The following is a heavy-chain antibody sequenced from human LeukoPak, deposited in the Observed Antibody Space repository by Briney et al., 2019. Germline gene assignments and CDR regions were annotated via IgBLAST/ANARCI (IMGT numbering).Heavy chain of an antibody. Sequence: PGRSLRLSCAASGFTFSSYGMHWVRQAPGKGLEWVAVIWYDGSNKYYADSVKGRFTISRDNSKNTLYLQMDSLRAEDTAVYYCASHNSGSPDYWGQGTLVTVSS. CDR2: IWYDGSNK. V-gene: IGHV3-33*01. CDR1: GFTFSSYG. J-gene: IGHJ4*02. D-gene: IGHD1-26*01. CDR3: ASHNSGSPDY.